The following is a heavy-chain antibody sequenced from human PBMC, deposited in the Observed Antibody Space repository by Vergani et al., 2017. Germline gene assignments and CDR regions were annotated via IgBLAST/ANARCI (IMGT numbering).Heavy chain of an antibody. J-gene: IGHJ6*02. CDR2: IYTSGST. D-gene: IGHD2-8*01. Sequence: QVQLQESGPGLVKPSQTLSLTCTVSGGSISSGSYYWSWIRQPAGKGLEWIGRIYTSGSTNYNPSLKSRVTISVDTSKNQFSLKLSSVTAADTAVYYCATTSLMVYATYYYGMDVWGQGTTVTVSS. CDR1: GGSISSGSYY. CDR3: ATTSLMVYATYYYGMDV. V-gene: IGHV4-61*02.